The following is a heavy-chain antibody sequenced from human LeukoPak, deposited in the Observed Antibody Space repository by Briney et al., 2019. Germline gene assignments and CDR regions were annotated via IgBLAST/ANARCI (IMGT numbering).Heavy chain of an antibody. CDR1: GGSISSYY. CDR3: ARGWDDYVWGSHLPAAFDI. J-gene: IGHJ3*02. V-gene: IGHV4-59*01. Sequence: PSETLSLTCTVSGGSISSYYWSWIRQPPGKGLGWSGYIYYSGSTNYNPSLKSRVTISVDTSKNQFSLKQSSVPAADTAVYYCARGWDDYVWGSHLPAAFDIWGQGTMVTVSS. CDR2: IYYSGST. D-gene: IGHD3-16*01.